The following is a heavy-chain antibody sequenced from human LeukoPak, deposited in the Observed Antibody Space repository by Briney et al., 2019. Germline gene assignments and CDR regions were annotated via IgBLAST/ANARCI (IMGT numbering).Heavy chain of an antibody. D-gene: IGHD3-16*01. V-gene: IGHV3-48*03. CDR1: GFTFSSYE. CDR2: ISSSASTI. CDR3: ALISTIDS. Sequence: GGSLRLSCAASGFTFSSYEMNWVRQAPGKGLEWVSYISSSASTIYYADSVRGRFTISRDNAKNSLYLQMNNLRAEDTAVYYCALISTIDSWGQGTLVTVPS. J-gene: IGHJ4*02.